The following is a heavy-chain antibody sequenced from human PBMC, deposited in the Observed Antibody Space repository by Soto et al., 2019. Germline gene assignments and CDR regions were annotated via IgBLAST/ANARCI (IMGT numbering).Heavy chain of an antibody. J-gene: IGHJ4*02. CDR2: ISPAGSST. CDR3: AGGNTGYGNFDS. CDR1: GFTFSSYW. D-gene: IGHD5-12*01. V-gene: IGHV3-74*01. Sequence: GGSLRLSCAASGFTFSSYWMHWVRQAPGKGLVWVSRISPAGSSTYYADSVRGRLTISKDTAKNTLYLQINSLGAEDTAVYYCAGGNTGYGNFDSWGQGTLVTVSS.